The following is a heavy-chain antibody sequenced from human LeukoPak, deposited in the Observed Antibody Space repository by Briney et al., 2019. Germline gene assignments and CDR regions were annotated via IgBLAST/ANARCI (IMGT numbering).Heavy chain of an antibody. CDR3: ARDGTYCGGDCYSGDWFDP. CDR2: INPNSGGT. J-gene: IGHJ5*02. CDR1: GYTFTGYY. Sequence: ASVKVSCKASGYTFTGYYMHWVRQAPGQGLEWMGWINPNSGGTNYAQKFQGRVTMTRDTSISTAYMELSRLRSDDTAVYYCARDGTYCGGDCYSGDWFDPWGQGTLVTVSS. V-gene: IGHV1-2*02. D-gene: IGHD2-21*02.